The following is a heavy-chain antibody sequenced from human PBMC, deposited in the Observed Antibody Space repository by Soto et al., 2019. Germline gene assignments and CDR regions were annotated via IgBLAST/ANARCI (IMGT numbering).Heavy chain of an antibody. J-gene: IGHJ5*02. CDR2: IYYSGTT. CDR3: ARIYYYYDSSGYCDP. D-gene: IGHD3-22*01. Sequence: SETLFLTCTVSGGSISSGGYYWSWIRQHPGKGLEWIGYIYYSGTTYHNPSLKSRVTMSVDTSKNQFSLKLGSVTAADTAIYYCARIYYYYDSSGYCDPWGQGTPVTVSS. CDR1: GGSISSGGYY. V-gene: IGHV4-31*03.